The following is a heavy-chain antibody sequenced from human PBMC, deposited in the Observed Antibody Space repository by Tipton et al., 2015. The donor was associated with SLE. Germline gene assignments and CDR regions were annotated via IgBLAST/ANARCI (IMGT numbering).Heavy chain of an antibody. D-gene: IGHD3-16*01. CDR1: GGSISSYY. Sequence: TLSLTCTVSGGSISSYYWSWIRQPPGKGLEWIGYIYYSGSTNYNPSLKSRVTISVDTSKNQFSLKLTSVTATDTAVYYCARPLAFENSNLGAFDIWGQGTMVIVSS. V-gene: IGHV4-59*08. CDR2: IYYSGST. J-gene: IGHJ3*02. CDR3: ARPLAFENSNLGAFDI.